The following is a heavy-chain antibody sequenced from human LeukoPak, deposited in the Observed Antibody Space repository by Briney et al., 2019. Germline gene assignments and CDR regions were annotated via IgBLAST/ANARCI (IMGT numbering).Heavy chain of an antibody. CDR2: IIPIFGTA. D-gene: IGHD3-10*01. V-gene: IGHV1-69*05. Sequence: GASVTVSCKASGGTFSSYAISWVRQAPGQGLEWMGGIIPIFGTANYAQKFQGRVTITTDESTSTAYMELSSLRSEDTAVYYCAGEFLDAFDIWGQGTMVTVSS. CDR3: AGEFLDAFDI. CDR1: GGTFSSYA. J-gene: IGHJ3*02.